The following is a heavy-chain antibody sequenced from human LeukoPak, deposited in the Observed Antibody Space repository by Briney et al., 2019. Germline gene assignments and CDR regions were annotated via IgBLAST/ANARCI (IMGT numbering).Heavy chain of an antibody. Sequence: PGGSLRLSCAASGFTLSSYWMSWVRQAPGKGLEWVANIKQDGSEKYYVDSVKGRFTISRDNAKNSLYLQMNSLRAEDTAVYYCARARGVAAPGDYWGQGTLVTVSS. CDR2: IKQDGSEK. J-gene: IGHJ4*02. CDR1: GFTLSSYW. D-gene: IGHD6-19*01. CDR3: ARARGVAAPGDY. V-gene: IGHV3-7*01.